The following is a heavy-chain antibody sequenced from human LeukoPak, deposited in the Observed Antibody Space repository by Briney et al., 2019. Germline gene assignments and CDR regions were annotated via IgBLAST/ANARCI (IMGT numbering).Heavy chain of an antibody. CDR3: ARVDSGYDLMAWFDP. D-gene: IGHD5-12*01. Sequence: ASVKVSCKASGYTFTSYGISWVRQAPGQGLEWMGWMNPNSGNTGYAQKFQGRVTMTRNTSISTAYMELSSLRSEDTAVYYCARVDSGYDLMAWFDPWGQGTLVTVSS. CDR1: GYTFTSYG. V-gene: IGHV1-8*02. CDR2: MNPNSGNT. J-gene: IGHJ5*02.